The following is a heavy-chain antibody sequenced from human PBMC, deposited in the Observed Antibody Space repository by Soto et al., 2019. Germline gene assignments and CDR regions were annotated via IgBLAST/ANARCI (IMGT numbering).Heavy chain of an antibody. V-gene: IGHV1-8*01. Sequence: QVQLVQSGAEVKKPGASVKVSCEASGYPFSAFDINWVRQAGGKGLEWMRWMNPDSGHTAFAQRFQDRITMTRSTSISTAYMELSRLTSDDTAVYFCVRQPGGVATPGDDYWGQGTLVTVSS. D-gene: IGHD2-15*01. CDR1: GYPFSAFD. CDR3: VRQPGGVATPGDDY. CDR2: MNPDSGHT. J-gene: IGHJ4*02.